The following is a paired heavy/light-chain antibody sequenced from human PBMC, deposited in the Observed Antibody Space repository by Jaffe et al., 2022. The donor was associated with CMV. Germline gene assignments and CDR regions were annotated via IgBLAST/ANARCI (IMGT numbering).Heavy chain of an antibody. CDR1: EYRFTNYW. V-gene: IGHV5-51*01. Sequence: EVQLVQSGAEVKQPGESLRISCEGSEYRFTNYWIAWVRQMPGKGLEWMGIIYPDDSETRYSPAFQGQVTISVDKSISTAYLQWSSLTASDTAMYYCARRGYTFGEVYWYFDLWGRGTLVTVSS. CDR2: IYPDDSET. CDR3: ARRGYTFGEVYWYFDL. J-gene: IGHJ2*01. D-gene: IGHD5-18*01.
Light chain of an antibody. Sequence: QSALTQPASVSGSPGQSITISCTGTSSDVGGFNFVSWYQQHPGKAPKLMIYDVSYRPSGVSDRFSGSKSGNTASLTISGLQTEDEADYYCSSYARSSTLWLFGGGTKLTVL. V-gene: IGLV2-14*03. CDR2: DVS. J-gene: IGLJ3*02. CDR1: SSDVGGFNF. CDR3: SSYARSSTLWL.